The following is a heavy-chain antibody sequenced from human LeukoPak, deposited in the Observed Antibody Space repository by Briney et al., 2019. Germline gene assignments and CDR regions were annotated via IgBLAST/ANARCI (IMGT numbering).Heavy chain of an antibody. CDR1: GFTFSDYY. CDR3: ARDRAGGYDVFDY. D-gene: IGHD5-12*01. V-gene: IGHV3-11*05. Sequence: GSLRLSCAASGFTFSDYYMSWIRQAPGKGLEWVSYISSSSSYTNYADSVRGRFTISRDNSKNTLYLQMNSLRVEDTAVYYCARDRAGGYDVFDYWGQGTLVTVSS. J-gene: IGHJ4*02. CDR2: ISSSSSYT.